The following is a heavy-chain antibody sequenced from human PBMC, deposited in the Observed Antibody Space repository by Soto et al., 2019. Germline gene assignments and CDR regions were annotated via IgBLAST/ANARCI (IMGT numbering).Heavy chain of an antibody. CDR3: AKGASPDYGSGDVAFDI. V-gene: IGHV3-30*04. J-gene: IGHJ3*02. CDR1: GFTFSNYA. CDR2: ISYDGSNK. Sequence: PGGSLRLSCAASGFTFSNYAMHWVRQAPGKGLEWVAVISYDGSNKYYADSVKGRFTISRDNSKNTLDLQVNSLRAEDTAVYYCAKGASPDYGSGDVAFDIWGQGTMVTVSS. D-gene: IGHD3-10*01.